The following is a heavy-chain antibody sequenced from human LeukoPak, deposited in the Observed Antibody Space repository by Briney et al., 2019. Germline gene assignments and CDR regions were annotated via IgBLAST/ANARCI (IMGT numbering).Heavy chain of an antibody. CDR2: VYTSGST. D-gene: IGHD1-20*01. CDR1: GASISSYY. V-gene: IGHV4-4*07. J-gene: IGHJ4*02. Sequence: SETLSLTCTVSGASISSYYWGWIRQPAGKGLEWIGRVYTSGSTINNPSLKSRVTMSVDTSKNQFSLKLSSVTAADTAVYYCARVLTGTHFDYWGQGTLVTVSS. CDR3: ARVLTGTHFDY.